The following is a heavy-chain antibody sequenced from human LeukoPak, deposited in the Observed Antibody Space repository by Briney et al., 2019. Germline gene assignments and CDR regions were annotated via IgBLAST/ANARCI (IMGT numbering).Heavy chain of an antibody. CDR3: ARQAGTILAGYAWFDP. J-gene: IGHJ5*02. V-gene: IGHV3-21*01. D-gene: IGHD3-9*01. Sequence: PGGSLRLSCTASGFTFSSYSMNWVRQAPGKGLEWVSSISSSSSYIYYADSVKGRFTISRDNAKNSLYLQMNSLRAEDTAVYYCARQAGTILAGYAWFDPWGQGTLVTVSS. CDR2: ISSSSSYI. CDR1: GFTFSSYS.